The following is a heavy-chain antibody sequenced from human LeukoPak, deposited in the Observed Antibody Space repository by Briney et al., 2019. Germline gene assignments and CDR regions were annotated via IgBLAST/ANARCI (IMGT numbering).Heavy chain of an antibody. J-gene: IGHJ4*02. V-gene: IGHV5-51*01. CDR1: GHSFTSYW. D-gene: IGHD5-18*01. CDR3: ARHLVSAGKVGYSYGLNPDY. Sequence: GESLKISCKGSGHSFTSYWIGWVRQMPGKGLEWMGIIYPGDSDTRYSPSFQGQVTISADKSISTAYLQWSSLKASDTAMYYCARHLVSAGKVGYSYGLNPDYWGQGTLVTVSS. CDR2: IYPGDSDT.